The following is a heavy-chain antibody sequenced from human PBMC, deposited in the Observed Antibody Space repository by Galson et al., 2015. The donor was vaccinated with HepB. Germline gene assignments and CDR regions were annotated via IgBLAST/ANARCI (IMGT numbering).Heavy chain of an antibody. Sequence: CAISGDSVSSKSAAWNWIRQSPSRGLEWLGRTYYRSKWYSEYAISVKSRIIINPDTSKNQFSLQLNSVTPEDAAVYYCARLGDVDVWGQGTTVTVSS. D-gene: IGHD3-16*01. CDR1: GDSVSSKSAA. CDR2: TYYRSKWYS. J-gene: IGHJ6*02. V-gene: IGHV6-1*01. CDR3: ARLGDVDV.